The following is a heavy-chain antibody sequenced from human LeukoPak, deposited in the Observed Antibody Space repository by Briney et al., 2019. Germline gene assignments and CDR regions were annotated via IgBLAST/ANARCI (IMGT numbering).Heavy chain of an antibody. D-gene: IGHD4-23*01. V-gene: IGHV1-2*02. CDR3: ARDPYGGNWSLGY. CDR1: GFTFTGYY. Sequence: ASMKLSCKASGFTFTGYYFHWVRQAPGQGLGWMGWVNPNTGGTNYAQMFQGRVTMTRDTSISTAYMELSRLTSDDTAVYYCARDPYGGNWSLGYWGQGTLVTVSS. J-gene: IGHJ4*02. CDR2: VNPNTGGT.